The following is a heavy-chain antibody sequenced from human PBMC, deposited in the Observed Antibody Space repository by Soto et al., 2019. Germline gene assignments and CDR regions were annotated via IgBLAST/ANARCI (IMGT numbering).Heavy chain of an antibody. V-gene: IGHV1-3*01. CDR1: GYNFTNYA. CDR2: IKSGDGNT. J-gene: IGHJ4*02. D-gene: IGHD2-2*01. CDR3: ARSSTNSAAGPEY. Sequence: ASVKVSCKASGYNFTNYAIHLVRQAPGKRLEWMGWIKSGDGNTKYSQKFQGRVTITRDTSTSTVNMELSSLTSEDPAVYYCARSSTNSAAGPEYWGQGNLVPVSS.